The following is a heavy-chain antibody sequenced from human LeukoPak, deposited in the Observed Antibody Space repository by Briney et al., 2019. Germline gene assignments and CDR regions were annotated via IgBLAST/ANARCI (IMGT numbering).Heavy chain of an antibody. CDR3: ARDPSLPARYPHFDY. D-gene: IGHD2-2*01. CDR1: GFTFSSYS. CDR2: ISSSCSYI. Sequence: GGSLRLSCAASGFTFSSYSMNWVRQAPGKGLEWVSSISSSCSYIYYADPVKGRFTISRDNAKNSLYLQMNSLRAEDTAVYYCARDPSLPARYPHFDYWGQGTLVTVSS. J-gene: IGHJ4*02. V-gene: IGHV3-21*01.